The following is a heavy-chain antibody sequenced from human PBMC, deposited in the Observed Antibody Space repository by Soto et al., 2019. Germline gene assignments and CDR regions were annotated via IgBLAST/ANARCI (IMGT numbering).Heavy chain of an antibody. J-gene: IGHJ5*02. CDR2: ISAYNDDT. CDR3: ASSEDIVVVPAAFTFDP. V-gene: IGHV1-18*01. D-gene: IGHD2-2*01. CDR1: GYTFTNYG. Sequence: ASVKVSCKASGYTFTNYGISWVRQAPGQGLEWMGWISAYNDDTNYAQKIQGRVTMTTDTSTSTAYMELRSLRSDDTAVYYCASSEDIVVVPAAFTFDPWGQGTLVTVSS.